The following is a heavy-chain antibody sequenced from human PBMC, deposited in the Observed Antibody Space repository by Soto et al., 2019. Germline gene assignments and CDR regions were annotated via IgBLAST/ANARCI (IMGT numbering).Heavy chain of an antibody. CDR2: SNYGGPT. V-gene: IGHV4-39*02. J-gene: IGHJ6*02. D-gene: IGHD6-13*01. CDR1: GGAINSTVYY. CDR3: ARDVAYSTSVYYYYGMDV. Sequence: SDTLSLTCTVSGGAINSTVYYWGWIRQPPGKGLEWIGSSNYGGPTYYSPSLQSRVTISLDTAKNHFSLNLRSVTAADTAVYYCARDVAYSTSVYYYYGMDVWGQGSTVTVSS.